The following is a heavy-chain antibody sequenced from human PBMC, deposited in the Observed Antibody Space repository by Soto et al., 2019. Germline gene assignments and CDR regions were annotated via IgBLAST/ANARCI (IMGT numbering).Heavy chain of an antibody. CDR3: AYISYANGWQIREY. J-gene: IGHJ4*02. D-gene: IGHD2-2*01. CDR1: GFSLSNIGAG. Sequence: QITVKESSPTLGKPTQPLTLTCTFSGFSLSNIGAGVGWIRQPPGKALEWLALIYWGDDKRYNSSLKTRLTITKDTSKNQVVLTVANMDPPDTGTYYCAYISYANGWQIREYWGQGTLVTVSS. CDR2: IYWGDDK. V-gene: IGHV2-5*02.